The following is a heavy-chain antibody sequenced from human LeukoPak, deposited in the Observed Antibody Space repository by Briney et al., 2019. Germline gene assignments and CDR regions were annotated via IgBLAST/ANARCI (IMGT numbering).Heavy chain of an antibody. J-gene: IGHJ4*02. CDR1: GFTFISCF. D-gene: IGHD1-26*01. CDR3: VREGRGIVGASAY. Sequence: GGSLRLSCEASGFTFISCFMSWVRQAPGKGLEWVATIIGSGRTTNYADAVKGRFTISRDNSKNSLYLQMSSLIVDDTAVYYCVREGRGIVGASAYWGRGTLVAVSS. CDR2: IIGSGRTT. V-gene: IGHV3-23*01.